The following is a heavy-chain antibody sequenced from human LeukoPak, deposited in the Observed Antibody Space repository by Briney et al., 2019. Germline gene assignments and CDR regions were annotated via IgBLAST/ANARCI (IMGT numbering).Heavy chain of an antibody. V-gene: IGHV4-31*03. CDR3: ARGVARGANWFDP. CDR2: IYYSGST. J-gene: IGHJ5*02. D-gene: IGHD2-15*01. CDR1: GGSISSGGYY. Sequence: SETLSLTCTVSGGSISSGGYYWSWIRHHPGNRLEWIGYIYYSGSTYYNPSLKSRVTISVDTSKNQFSLKLSSVTAADTAVYYCARGVARGANWFDPWGQGTLVTVSS.